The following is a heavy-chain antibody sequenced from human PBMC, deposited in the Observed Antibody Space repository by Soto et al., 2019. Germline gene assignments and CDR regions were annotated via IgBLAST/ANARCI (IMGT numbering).Heavy chain of an antibody. CDR2: ISNSDGST. V-gene: IGHV3-23*01. J-gene: IGHJ6*02. Sequence: HPGGSLRLSCAASGFTFSSYGMSWVRQAPGKGLEWVSTISNSDGSTYYADSVKGRFTISRDNSKNTLYLQMNSLRAEDTALYYCARDSPVLTVWGQGTTVTVSS. CDR1: GFTFSSYG. CDR3: ARDSPVLTV. D-gene: IGHD3-9*01.